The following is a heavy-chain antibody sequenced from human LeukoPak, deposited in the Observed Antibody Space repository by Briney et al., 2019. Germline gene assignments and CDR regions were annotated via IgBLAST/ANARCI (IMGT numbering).Heavy chain of an antibody. Sequence: ASVKVSCKASGYTFTSYGISWVRQAPGQGLEWMGWISAYNGNTNYAQKLQGRVTMTTDTSTSTAYMELRSLRSDDTAVYYCARDERATAMVNYFDYWGQGTPVTVSS. D-gene: IGHD5-18*01. CDR2: ISAYNGNT. CDR3: ARDERATAMVNYFDY. V-gene: IGHV1-18*01. CDR1: GYTFTSYG. J-gene: IGHJ4*02.